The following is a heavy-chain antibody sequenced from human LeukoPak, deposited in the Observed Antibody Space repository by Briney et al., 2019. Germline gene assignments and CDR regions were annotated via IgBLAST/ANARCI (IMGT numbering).Heavy chain of an antibody. CDR3: ARNNGMDV. CDR2: VNRDGSET. Sequence: GGSLRLSCAASGFTFSRHWMTWVRQVPGRGPEWVANVNRDGSETYCLDSVKGRFTISKDNAKNSLYLQMNSLRAEDTALYHCARNNGMDVWGQGTTVIVSS. CDR1: GFTFSRHW. V-gene: IGHV3-7*03. J-gene: IGHJ6*02.